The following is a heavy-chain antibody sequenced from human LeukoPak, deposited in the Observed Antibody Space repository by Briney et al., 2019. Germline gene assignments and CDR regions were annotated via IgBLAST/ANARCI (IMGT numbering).Heavy chain of an antibody. J-gene: IGHJ6*02. Sequence: GGSLRLSCAASGFTFSNYAMSWVRQAPGKGLEWVSGISGSGVNTYYADSVEGRFTISRGNSKNTLYLQMNSLRAEDTAVYYCAKDLAYSNYDLKYGMDVWGQGTTVTVSS. D-gene: IGHD4-11*01. V-gene: IGHV3-23*01. CDR1: GFTFSNYA. CDR3: AKDLAYSNYDLKYGMDV. CDR2: ISGSGVNT.